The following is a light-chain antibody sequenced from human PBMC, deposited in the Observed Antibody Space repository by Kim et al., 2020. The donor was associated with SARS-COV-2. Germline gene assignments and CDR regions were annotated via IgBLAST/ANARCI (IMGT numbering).Light chain of an antibody. Sequence: VSTGQTASITCSGEKLGDKYACWYQQKPGQSPVLVIYQDSKRPSGIPERVSGSNSGNTATLTISGTQAMDEADYYCQAWDSSTVVFGGGTQLTVL. J-gene: IGLJ2*01. V-gene: IGLV3-1*01. CDR2: QDS. CDR3: QAWDSSTVV. CDR1: KLGDKY.